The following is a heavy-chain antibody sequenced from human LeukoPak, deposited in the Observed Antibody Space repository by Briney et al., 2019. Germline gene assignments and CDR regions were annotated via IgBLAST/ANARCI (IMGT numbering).Heavy chain of an antibody. CDR2: ISGSGGST. Sequence: PGGSLRLSCAASGFTFSSYAMSWVRQAPGKGLEWVSAISGSGGSTYYADSVKGRFTISRDNSKNTLYLQMNSLRAEDTAVYYCANNLHSLYVRHFDYWGQGTLVTVSS. V-gene: IGHV3-23*01. CDR1: GFTFSSYA. J-gene: IGHJ4*02. D-gene: IGHD3-10*02. CDR3: ANNLHSLYVRHFDY.